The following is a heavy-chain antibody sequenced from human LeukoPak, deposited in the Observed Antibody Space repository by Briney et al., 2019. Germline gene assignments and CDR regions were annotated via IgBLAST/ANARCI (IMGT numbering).Heavy chain of an antibody. CDR3: ASPSSGYYYFDY. CDR2: INPNSGVT. J-gene: IGHJ4*02. CDR1: GYTFTGYY. V-gene: IGHV1-2*02. Sequence: ASVKVSCKASGYTFTGYYMHWVRQAPGQGLEWMGWINPNSGVTNYAQKFQGRVTMTRDTSVSTAYMELSRLRPDDTAVYFCASPSSGYYYFDYWGQGTLVTVSS. D-gene: IGHD3-22*01.